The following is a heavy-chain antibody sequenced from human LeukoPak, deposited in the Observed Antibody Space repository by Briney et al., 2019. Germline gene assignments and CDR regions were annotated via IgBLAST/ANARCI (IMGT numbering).Heavy chain of an antibody. CDR1: DFTFSSYT. CDR3: ARDPNWGSGY. J-gene: IGHJ4*02. Sequence: GGSLRLSCVASDFTFSSYTMIWVRQAPGKALEWVSVIGTRGDGVHYADSVKGRFTISRDDSKNTLYLQMNSLRAEDTAVYYCARDPNWGSGYWGQGTLVTVSS. D-gene: IGHD7-27*01. V-gene: IGHV3-23*01. CDR2: IGTRGDGV.